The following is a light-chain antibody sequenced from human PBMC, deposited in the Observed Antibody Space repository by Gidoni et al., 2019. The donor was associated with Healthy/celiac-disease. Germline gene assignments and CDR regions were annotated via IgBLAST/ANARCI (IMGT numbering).Light chain of an antibody. J-gene: IGKJ1*01. V-gene: IGKV1-39*01. Sequence: DIQMTQSPSSLSASVGDRVTITCRASQSISSYLNWYQQKPGKAPKLLIYAASSLQSGVPSRFSDSGYGTDFTLTISSLQPEDFATYYCQQIYSTPPTFGQGTKVEIK. CDR2: AAS. CDR1: QSISSY. CDR3: QQIYSTPPT.